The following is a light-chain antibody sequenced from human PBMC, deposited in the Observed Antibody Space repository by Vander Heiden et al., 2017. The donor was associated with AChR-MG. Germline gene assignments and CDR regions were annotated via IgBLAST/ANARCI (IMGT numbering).Light chain of an antibody. CDR2: ATS. CDR1: QSGSTN. J-gene: IGKJ2*01. CDR3: QQYNKWPPYT. V-gene: IGKV3-15*01. Sequence: ETVLTHSPATLAVSPGERATLSCRASQSGSTNLAWYQQKRGQAARLLIYATSTRATGVPARFSGSGCGTEFSLTISSRQSDDFAVYYCQQYNKWPPYTFGQGTKLEI.